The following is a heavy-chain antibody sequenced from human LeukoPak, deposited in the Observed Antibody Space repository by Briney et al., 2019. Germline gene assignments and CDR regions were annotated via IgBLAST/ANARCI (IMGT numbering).Heavy chain of an antibody. Sequence: SETLSLTCTVSGGSIHSYWSWIRQPAGKGLEWIGRISGSGTITYIPALQSRLTISIDTSKNQFSLKLMSVTAADTAVYYCAREDGTLVPFDPWGQGTLVTVSS. CDR3: AREDGTLVPFDP. V-gene: IGHV4-4*07. D-gene: IGHD2/OR15-2a*01. CDR1: GGSIHSY. CDR2: ISGSGTI. J-gene: IGHJ5*02.